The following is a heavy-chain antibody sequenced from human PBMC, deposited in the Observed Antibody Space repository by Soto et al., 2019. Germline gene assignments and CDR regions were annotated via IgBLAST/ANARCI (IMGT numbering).Heavy chain of an antibody. CDR3: ARGGSGYTWFNEF. V-gene: IGHV1-69*13. J-gene: IGHJ4*02. Sequence: SVKVSCKASGGLFSSYPISWVRQVPGQGLEWMRGIIPVFQTAYYTQRFQGRVTITADESTNTAYMELSSLRSEDTAIYYCARGGSGYTWFNEFWGQGTLVTVSS. D-gene: IGHD3-22*01. CDR2: IIPVFQTA. CDR1: GGLFSSYP.